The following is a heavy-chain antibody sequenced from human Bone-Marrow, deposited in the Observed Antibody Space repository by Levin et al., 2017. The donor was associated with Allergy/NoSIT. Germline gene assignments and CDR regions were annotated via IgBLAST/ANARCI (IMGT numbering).Heavy chain of an antibody. V-gene: IGHV4-39*07. CDR2: IYYSGST. J-gene: IGHJ2*01. CDR1: GGSISSSSYY. CDR3: ARDPPHSWRDRYYDILTGQARVWYFDL. D-gene: IGHD3-9*01. Sequence: RSSETLSLTCTVSGGSISSSSYYWGWIRQPPGKGLEWIGSIYYSGSTYYNPSLKSRVTISVDTSKNQFSLKLSSVTAADTAVYYCARDPPHSWRDRYYDILTGQARVWYFDLWGRGTLVTVSS.